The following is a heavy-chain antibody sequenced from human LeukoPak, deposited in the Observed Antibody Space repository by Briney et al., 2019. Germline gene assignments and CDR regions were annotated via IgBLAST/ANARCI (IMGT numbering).Heavy chain of an antibody. Sequence: SQTVSLTCAVSGGSISSGGYSWSWIRQPPGKGLEWIGYIYHSGSTYYNPSLKSRVTISVDRSKNQFSLKLSSVTAADTAVYYCARQSLLWFGNFDYWGQGTLVTVSS. CDR1: GGSISSGGYS. V-gene: IGHV4-30-2*01. CDR2: IYHSGST. D-gene: IGHD3-10*01. CDR3: ARQSLLWFGNFDY. J-gene: IGHJ4*02.